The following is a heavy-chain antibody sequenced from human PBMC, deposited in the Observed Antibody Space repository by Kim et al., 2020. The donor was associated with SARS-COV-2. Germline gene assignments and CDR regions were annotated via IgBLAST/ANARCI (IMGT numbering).Heavy chain of an antibody. V-gene: IGHV5-51*01. CDR3: PTGPGVLTNYYFDF. D-gene: IGHD1-1*01. CDR1: GSKVSTYW. J-gene: IGHJ4*02. CDR2: IYPRESDV. Sequence: GESLKISCHTSGSKVSTYWIGWVRQLPGKGLELMGVIYPRESDVRYSQSFQGLVTISADGSGAFWQWSALKVSDTAFYYCPTGPGVLTNYYFDFWGQVTL.